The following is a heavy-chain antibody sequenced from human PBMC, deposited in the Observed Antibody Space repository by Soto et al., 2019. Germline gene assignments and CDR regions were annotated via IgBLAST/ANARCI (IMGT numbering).Heavy chain of an antibody. CDR3: ARGGLYYYDSSDWGALDI. CDR2: ISYDGSNK. V-gene: IGHV3-30-3*01. D-gene: IGHD3-22*01. CDR1: GFTFSSYA. Sequence: QVQLVESGGGVVQPGRSLRLSCTASGFTFSSYAMHWVRQAPGKGLAWVAVISYDGSNKYYADSVQGRFTISTDNSQNTLYRQMNSLRAEYTAVYYCARGGLYYYDSSDWGALDIWGQGTMVTVSS. J-gene: IGHJ3*02.